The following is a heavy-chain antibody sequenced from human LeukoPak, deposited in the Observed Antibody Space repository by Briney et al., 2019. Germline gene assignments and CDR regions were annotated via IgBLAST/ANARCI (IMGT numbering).Heavy chain of an antibody. J-gene: IGHJ1*01. Sequence: ASVKVSCKGSGYTFTSYDINWVRQANGQGLEWMGWMNPNSGNTGYAQKFQGRVTMTRDTSTSTVYMELSSLRSEDTAVYYCARDIAAAGPEGFQHWGQGTPVTVSS. CDR3: ARDIAAAGPEGFQH. D-gene: IGHD6-13*01. CDR1: GYTFTSYD. V-gene: IGHV1-8*01. CDR2: MNPNSGNT.